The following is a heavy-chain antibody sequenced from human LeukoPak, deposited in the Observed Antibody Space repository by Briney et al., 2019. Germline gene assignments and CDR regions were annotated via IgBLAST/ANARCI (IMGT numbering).Heavy chain of an antibody. CDR2: ISSSGSTI. CDR3: ARARTDSSGYYRWGNYLDY. J-gene: IGHJ4*02. V-gene: IGHV3-48*03. CDR1: GLTFSSYE. Sequence: PGGSLRLSCAASGLTFSSYEMNWVRQAPGKGLEWVSYISSSGSTIYYADSVKGRFTISRDNAKNSLYLQMNSLRAEDTAVYYCARARTDSSGYYRWGNYLDYWGQGTLVTVSS. D-gene: IGHD3-22*01.